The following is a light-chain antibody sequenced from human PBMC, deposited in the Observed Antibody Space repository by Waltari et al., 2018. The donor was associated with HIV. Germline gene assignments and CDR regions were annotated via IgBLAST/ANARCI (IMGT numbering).Light chain of an antibody. CDR3: SSYTTSSTLNYV. CDR2: EVS. J-gene: IGLJ1*01. Sequence: QSALTQPASVSGSPGQSITISWYQQHPGKAPELIIFEVSNRPSGVSNRFSGSKSGNTASLTISGLQTEDEADYYCSSYTTSSTLNYVFGSGTMVTVL. V-gene: IGLV2-14*01.